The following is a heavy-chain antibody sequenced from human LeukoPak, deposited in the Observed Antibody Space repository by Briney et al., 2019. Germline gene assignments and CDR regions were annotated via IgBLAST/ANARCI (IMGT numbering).Heavy chain of an antibody. V-gene: IGHV3-30*02. CDR1: GFTFSSYG. CDR2: IRYDGSNK. CDR3: AKEEAAAPDY. D-gene: IGHD6-13*01. Sequence: GGSPRLSCAASGFTFSSYGMHWVRQAPGKGLEWVAFIRYDGSNKYYADSVKGRFTISRDNSKNTLYLQMNSLRAEDTAVYYCAKEEAAAPDYWGQGTLVTVSS. J-gene: IGHJ4*02.